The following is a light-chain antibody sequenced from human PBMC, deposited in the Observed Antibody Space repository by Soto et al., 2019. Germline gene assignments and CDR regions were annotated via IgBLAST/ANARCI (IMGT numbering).Light chain of an antibody. CDR3: QQYGGSPT. CDR2: GVS. Sequence: EIVMTQSPATLSVSPGERATLSCRASQSVNSNLAWYQQKPGQAPRLLIYGVSIRATGVPDRFSGSGSATDFTLTISRLEPEDFAVYYCQQYGGSPTFGQGTRLEIK. J-gene: IGKJ5*01. V-gene: IGKV3-20*01. CDR1: QSVNSN.